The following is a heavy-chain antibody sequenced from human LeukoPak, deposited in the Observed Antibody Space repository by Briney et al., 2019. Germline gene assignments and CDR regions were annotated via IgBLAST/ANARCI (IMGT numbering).Heavy chain of an antibody. CDR3: ARDLTVSYYYYGMDV. D-gene: IGHD4-17*01. CDR1: GFTFSSYS. CDR2: ISSSSSYI. J-gene: IGHJ6*02. Sequence: GGSLRLSCAASGFTFSSYSMNWVRQAPGKGLEWVSSISSSSSYIYYADSVKGRFTISRDDAKNSLHLQMNSLRAEDTAVYYCARDLTVSYYYYGMDVWGQGTTVTVSS. V-gene: IGHV3-21*01.